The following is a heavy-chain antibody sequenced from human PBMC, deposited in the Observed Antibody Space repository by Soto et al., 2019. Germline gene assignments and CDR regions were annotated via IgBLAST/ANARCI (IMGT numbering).Heavy chain of an antibody. V-gene: IGHV1-46*01. J-gene: IGHJ4*02. D-gene: IGHD5-12*01. CDR3: ARETFQMATFQY. Sequence: ASVKVSCKASGYIFTSYYMHWVRQAPGQGLEWTGIINPSGGSTSYAQKFQGRVTMTRDTSTSTVYMELSSLRSEDTAVYYCARETFQMATFQYWGQGTLVTVSS. CDR1: GYIFTSYY. CDR2: INPSGGST.